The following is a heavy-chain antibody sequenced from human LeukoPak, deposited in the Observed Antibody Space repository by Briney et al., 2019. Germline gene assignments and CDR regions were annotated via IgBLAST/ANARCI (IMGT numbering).Heavy chain of an antibody. V-gene: IGHV4-59*01. D-gene: IGHD6-6*01. Sequence: KPSETLSLTCTVSGGSISSYYWSWIRQPPGKGLEWIGYIYYSGSTNYNPSLKSRVTIPVDTSKNQFSLKLSSVTAADTAVYYCARVIAAQTFDYWGQGTLVTVSS. CDR3: ARVIAAQTFDY. CDR2: IYYSGST. J-gene: IGHJ4*02. CDR1: GGSISSYY.